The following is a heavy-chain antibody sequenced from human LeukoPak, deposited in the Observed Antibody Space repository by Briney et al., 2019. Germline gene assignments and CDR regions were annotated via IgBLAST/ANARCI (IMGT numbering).Heavy chain of an antibody. CDR2: ISWNSGSI. V-gene: IGHV3-9*01. CDR1: GFTFDDYA. D-gene: IGHD5-18*01. CDR3: AKDRRGYSYGQAYDY. Sequence: GGSLRLSCAASGFTFDDYAMHWVRQAPGKGLEWVPGISWNSGSIGYADSVKGRFTISRDNAKNSLYLQMNSLRAEDTALYYCAKDRRGYSYGQAYDYWGQGTLVTVSS. J-gene: IGHJ4*02.